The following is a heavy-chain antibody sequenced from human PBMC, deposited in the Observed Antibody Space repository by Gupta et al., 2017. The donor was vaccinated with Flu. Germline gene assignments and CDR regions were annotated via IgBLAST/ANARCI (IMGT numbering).Heavy chain of an antibody. V-gene: IGHV3-21*01. Sequence: EVQLVESGGGLVKPGGSLRLSCAASGFTFSSYGMTWVRQAPGKGLEWVSSISSSSSYIYYADSVKGRFTISRDNAKNSLYLQMNSLRAEDTAVYYCARDRRDDILTGYQFDYWGQGTLVTVSS. CDR3: ARDRRDDILTGYQFDY. CDR2: ISSSSSYI. J-gene: IGHJ4*02. CDR1: GFTFSSYG. D-gene: IGHD3-9*01.